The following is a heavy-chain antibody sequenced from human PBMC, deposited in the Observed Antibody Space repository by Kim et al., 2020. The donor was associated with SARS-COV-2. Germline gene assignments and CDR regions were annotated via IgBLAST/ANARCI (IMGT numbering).Heavy chain of an antibody. D-gene: IGHD2-2*01. CDR3: VRAYCSGSSCYWGPLDY. CDR1: GFMFSRHG. Sequence: GGSLRLSCAASGFMFSRHGMHWVRQAPGRGLECVAVTWDDGSSIYYADPVKGRFTISRDNSKNTLYLQMDSLRTEDTAVYYCVRAYCSGSSCYWGPLDYWGQGTLVTVSS. J-gene: IGHJ4*02. V-gene: IGHV3-33*01. CDR2: TWDDGSSI.